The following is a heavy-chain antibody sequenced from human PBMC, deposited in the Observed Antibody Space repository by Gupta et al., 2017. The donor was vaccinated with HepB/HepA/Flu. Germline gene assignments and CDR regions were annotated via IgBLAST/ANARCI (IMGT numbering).Heavy chain of an antibody. CDR3: GRLVKKFYYYMDV. Sequence: EVQLVVSGGGLVQPGGSLRLSCAASGFTLSDYSIDSVRQAPGKGLELVGRSRNKANSYTTEYAASVKGRFTISRDDSKNSLYLQMNSLKTEDTALYYCGRLVKKFYYYMDVWGKGTTVTGAS. J-gene: IGHJ6*03. CDR2: SRNKANSYTT. CDR1: GFTLSDYS. D-gene: IGHD3-9*01. V-gene: IGHV3-72*01.